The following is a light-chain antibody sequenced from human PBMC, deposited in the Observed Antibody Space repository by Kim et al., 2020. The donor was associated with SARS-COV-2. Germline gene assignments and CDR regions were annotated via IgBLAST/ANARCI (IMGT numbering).Light chain of an antibody. CDR1: SSNIGAGYD. J-gene: IGLJ3*02. Sequence: QRVTISGTGSSSNIGAGYDVHWYQQFPGTAPKLLIYGNNNRPSGVPDRFSGSKSGTSASLAITGLQAEDEADYYCQSYDSSLSGSVFGGGTQLTVL. V-gene: IGLV1-40*01. CDR3: QSYDSSLSGSV. CDR2: GNN.